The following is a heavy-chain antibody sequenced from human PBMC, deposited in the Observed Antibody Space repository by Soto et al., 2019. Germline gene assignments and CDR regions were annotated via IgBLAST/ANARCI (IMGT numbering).Heavy chain of an antibody. V-gene: IGHV4-4*07. Sequence: SETLSLTCTVSGDSINNYFCSWIRQPAWKGLEFIGRIYPSGITNYNPSLKSRVTMSFDTSKGQFSLKVTSVTAADTAVYYCARRLRPIEVTGGYGNWFEPRG. CDR3: ARRLRPIEVTGGYGNWFEP. CDR2: IYPSGIT. CDR1: GDSINNYF. D-gene: IGHD3-22*01. J-gene: IGHJ5*02.